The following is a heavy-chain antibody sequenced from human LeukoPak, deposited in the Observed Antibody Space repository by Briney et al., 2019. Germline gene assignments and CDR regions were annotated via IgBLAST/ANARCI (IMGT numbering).Heavy chain of an antibody. CDR2: INPSGGST. Sequence: ASVKVSCKASGYTFTSYYMHWVRQAPGQGLEWMGIINPSGGSTSYAQKFQGRVTMTRDTSTSKVYMELSSLRSEDTAVYYCARDHESTYYDFWSGYFSQRSYYFDYWGRGTLVTVSS. CDR3: ARDHESTYYDFWSGYFSQRSYYFDY. CDR1: GYTFTSYY. J-gene: IGHJ4*02. V-gene: IGHV1-46*01. D-gene: IGHD3-3*01.